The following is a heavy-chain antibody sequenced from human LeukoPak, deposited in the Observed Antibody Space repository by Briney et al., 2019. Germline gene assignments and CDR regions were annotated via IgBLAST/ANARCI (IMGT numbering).Heavy chain of an antibody. Sequence: SETLSLTCAASGGSITSSKYFWGWIRQPPGKELELIGIVSYSGTTDYNPSLKSRVTISTDTSKNQFSLKLTSVTAADTAVYYCAGLGVMVLVYQFEYWGRGTPVTVSS. CDR2: VSYSGTT. D-gene: IGHD2-8*01. CDR3: AGLGVMVLVYQFEY. J-gene: IGHJ4*02. V-gene: IGHV4-39*07. CDR1: GGSITSSKYF.